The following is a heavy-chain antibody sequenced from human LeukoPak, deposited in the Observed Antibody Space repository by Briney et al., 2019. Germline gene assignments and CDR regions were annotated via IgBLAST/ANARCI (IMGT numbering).Heavy chain of an antibody. J-gene: IGHJ4*02. CDR3: AKSTLGVQERSPDY. CDR2: IYTSGST. CDR1: GGSISSSSYY. V-gene: IGHV4-39*07. D-gene: IGHD3-3*01. Sequence: PSETLSLTCTVSGGSISSSSYYWGWIRQPPGKGLEWIGRIYTSGSTNYNPSLKSRVTMSVDTSKNQFSLKLSSVTAAYTAVYYCAKSTLGVQERSPDYWGQGTLVTVSS.